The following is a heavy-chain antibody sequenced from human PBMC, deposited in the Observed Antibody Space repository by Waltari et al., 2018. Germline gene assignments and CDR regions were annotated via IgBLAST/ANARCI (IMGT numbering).Heavy chain of an antibody. D-gene: IGHD4-17*01. V-gene: IGHV4-39*01. Sequence: QLQLHESGPGLVKPSETLSLTCTVSGGSISTNYNWGWIRQPPGKGLAWMGNMQYRGSTFYNPSLKRRVTISLDTSKNQFSLRLSSVGAADTAVYFCGRIAFGDDGGYFQHWGQGTLVTVSS. J-gene: IGHJ1*01. CDR1: GGSISTNYN. CDR3: GRIAFGDDGGYFQH. CDR2: MQYRGST.